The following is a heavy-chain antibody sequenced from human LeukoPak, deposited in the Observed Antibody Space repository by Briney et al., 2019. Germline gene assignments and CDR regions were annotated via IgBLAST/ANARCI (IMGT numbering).Heavy chain of an antibody. V-gene: IGHV1-2*02. D-gene: IGHD1-26*01. CDR2: INPNSGGT. CDR1: GYTFTDYY. Sequence: ASVKVSCKASGYTFTDYYIHWVRQAPGQGLEWMGWINPNSGGTNYAQKFQGRVTMTRDTSISTAYMELSRLRSDDTAVYYCARDLVGATHYWGQGTLVTVSS. CDR3: ARDLVGATHY. J-gene: IGHJ4*02.